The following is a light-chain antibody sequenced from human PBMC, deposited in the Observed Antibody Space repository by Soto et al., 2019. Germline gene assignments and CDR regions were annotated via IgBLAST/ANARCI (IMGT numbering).Light chain of an antibody. CDR2: EGS. V-gene: IGLV2-23*01. CDR3: CSYAGSYVYV. Sequence: QSALTQPASVSGSPGQSITISCTGTSSDVGSYNLVSWYQQHPGKAPKLMIYEGSKRPSGVSNRFSGSKSANTASLTISGLQAEDEADYYCCSYAGSYVYVFGTGTKVTVL. J-gene: IGLJ1*01. CDR1: SSDVGSYNL.